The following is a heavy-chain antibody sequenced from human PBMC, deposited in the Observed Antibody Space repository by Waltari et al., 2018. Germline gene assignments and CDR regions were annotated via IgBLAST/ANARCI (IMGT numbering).Heavy chain of an antibody. J-gene: IGHJ4*02. Sequence: EVQPVESGGGLIQPGGSLRLSCDAPRLPVGRNYMRWVRQAPGKGLEWLSAIYSGGNTFYADSVKGRFNISIDNSKNTLYLQMNSLRVDDTAVYYCARDDSYGQFMRFDFWGQGTMVTVSS. V-gene: IGHV3-53*01. CDR3: ARDDSYGQFMRFDF. D-gene: IGHD5-18*01. CDR2: IYSGGNT. CDR1: RLPVGRNY.